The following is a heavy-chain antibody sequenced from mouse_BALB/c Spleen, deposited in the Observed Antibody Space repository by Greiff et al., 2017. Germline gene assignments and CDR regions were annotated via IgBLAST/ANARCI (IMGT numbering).Heavy chain of an antibody. D-gene: IGHD2-14*01. J-gene: IGHJ3*01. CDR1: GYSFTSYW. V-gene: IGHV1S127*01. CDR2: IDPSDSET. Sequence: QVQLQQSGPQLVRPGASVKISCKASGYSFTSYWMHWVKQRPGQGLEWIGMIDPSDSETRLNQKFKGKATLTSDKSSSTAYMELSSLTSEDSAVYYCARGGVPLGFAYWGQGTLVTVSA. CDR3: ARGGVPLGFAY.